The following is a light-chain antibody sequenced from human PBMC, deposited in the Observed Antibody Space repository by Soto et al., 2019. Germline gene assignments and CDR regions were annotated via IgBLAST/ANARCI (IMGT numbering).Light chain of an antibody. CDR3: LQHYSWPWT. Sequence: EIVMTQSPGTVSVFPGETVTLSCRASQSVSGYLDWFHQKPGQAPRLVLLRIFTMAIGVPAMFSGSGSETEFTLTISGLQSEDSGVYYCLQHYSWPWTFGQGTKVEIK. J-gene: IGKJ1*01. CDR1: QSVSGY. CDR2: RIF. V-gene: IGKV3-15*01.